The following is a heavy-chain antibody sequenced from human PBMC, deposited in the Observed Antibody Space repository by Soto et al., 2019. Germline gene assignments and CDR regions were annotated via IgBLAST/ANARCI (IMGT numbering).Heavy chain of an antibody. D-gene: IGHD2-2*01. Sequence: GASVKVSCKASGYTFTDYYMHWVRQAPGQGLEWMGWIDPSSGDTNYTQKFQGWVTMTRDTSISTAYMELSRLTSDDTAVYYCARSSNFAYWGQRALVTVSS. CDR1: GYTFTDYY. CDR3: ARSSNFAY. CDR2: IDPSSGDT. J-gene: IGHJ4*02. V-gene: IGHV1-2*04.